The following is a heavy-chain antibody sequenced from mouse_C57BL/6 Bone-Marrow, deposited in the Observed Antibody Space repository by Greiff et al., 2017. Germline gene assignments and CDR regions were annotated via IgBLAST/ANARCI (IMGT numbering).Heavy chain of an antibody. D-gene: IGHD1-1*01. Sequence: EVKLVESGGGLVQPGGSLSLSCAASGFTFTDYYMSWVRQPPGKALEWLGFIRNKANGYTTEYSASVKGRFTISRDNSQSILYLQMNALRAEDSATYYCARYYGSSYRTLYFDYWGQGTTLTVSS. CDR2: IRNKANGYTT. J-gene: IGHJ2*01. CDR3: ARYYGSSYRTLYFDY. CDR1: GFTFTDYY. V-gene: IGHV7-3*01.